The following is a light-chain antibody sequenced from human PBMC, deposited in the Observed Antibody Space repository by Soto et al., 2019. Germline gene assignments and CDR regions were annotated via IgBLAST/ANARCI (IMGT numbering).Light chain of an antibody. CDR3: AAWDDSLSGPVV. V-gene: IGLV1-47*02. CDR1: SSNIGSNY. CDR2: SNN. J-gene: IGLJ2*01. Sequence: QSVLTQPPSASGTPGQRVTISCSGSSSNIGSNYVYWYQQLPGTAPKLLIYSNNQRPSGVPDRFSGSKSGTSASLAISGLRSEDEAGYYCAAWDDSLSGPVVFGGGTKLTVL.